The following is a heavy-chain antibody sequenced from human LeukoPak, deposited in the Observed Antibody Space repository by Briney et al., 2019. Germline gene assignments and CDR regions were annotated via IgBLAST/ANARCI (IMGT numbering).Heavy chain of an antibody. V-gene: IGHV4-39*01. D-gene: IGHD2-15*01. J-gene: IGHJ5*02. CDR2: IYYSGST. CDR1: GGSISSSSFY. Sequence: SETLSLTCTVSGGSISSSSFYWGWIRQPPGKGLEWIGSIYYSGSTYYNPSLKSRVTISVDTSKNQFSLMLSSVTAADTAVYYCARRLLLKFVRFDPWGQGTLVTVSS. CDR3: ARRLLLKFVRFDP.